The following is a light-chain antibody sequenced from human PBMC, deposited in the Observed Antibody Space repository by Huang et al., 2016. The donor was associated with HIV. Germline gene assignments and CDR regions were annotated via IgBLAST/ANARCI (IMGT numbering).Light chain of an antibody. V-gene: IGKV1-27*01. CDR2: AAA. Sequence: DIQMTQSPSSLSASVGDRVTITCRASQGISNYLAWYQQRPGKVPKLLIYAAATLQSGVPARFSGSGSGTDFTLTISSLQPEDVATYYCQKYNSAPYTFGQGTKLEIK. J-gene: IGKJ2*01. CDR1: QGISNY. CDR3: QKYNSAPYT.